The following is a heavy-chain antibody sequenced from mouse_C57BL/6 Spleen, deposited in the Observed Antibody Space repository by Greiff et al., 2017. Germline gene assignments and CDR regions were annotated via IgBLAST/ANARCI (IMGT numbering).Heavy chain of an antibody. CDR1: GYTFTSYW. Sequence: VQLQQPGAELVMPGASVKLSCKASGYTFTSYWMHWVKQRPGQGLEWIGEIDPSDSYTNSNQKFKGKSTLTVDKSSSTAYMQLSSLTSEDSAVYYCARSSGWYFDVWGTGTTVTVSS. CDR3: ARSSGWYFDV. D-gene: IGHD1-3*01. J-gene: IGHJ1*03. CDR2: IDPSDSYT. V-gene: IGHV1-69*01.